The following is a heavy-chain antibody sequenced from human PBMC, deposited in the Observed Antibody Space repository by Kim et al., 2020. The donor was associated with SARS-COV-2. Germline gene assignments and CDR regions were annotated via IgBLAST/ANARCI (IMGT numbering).Heavy chain of an antibody. CDR2: IYYSGST. Sequence: SETLSLTCTVSGGSISSSSYYWGWIRQPPGKGLEWIGSIYYSGSTYYNPSLKSRVTISVDTSKNQFSLKLSSVTAADTAVYYCARYSYSGSYGFDYWGQGTLVTVSS. CDR1: GGSISSSSYY. J-gene: IGHJ4*02. D-gene: IGHD1-26*01. V-gene: IGHV4-39*01. CDR3: ARYSYSGSYGFDY.